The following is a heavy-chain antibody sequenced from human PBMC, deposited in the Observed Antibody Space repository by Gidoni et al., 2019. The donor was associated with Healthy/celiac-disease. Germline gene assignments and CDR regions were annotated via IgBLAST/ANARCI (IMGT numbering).Heavy chain of an antibody. J-gene: IGHJ6*02. CDR1: AGSISRAGYD. CDR3: ARDAYYYGMDV. CDR2: IYYRGST. V-gene: IGHV4-31*03. Sequence: QLQLQQSGPGLVKPSPTLSVTCTVSAGSISRAGYDWSWLRQHPGKGLEWSGYIYYRGSTYNNPSLKSRVTISVETSKNQFSRKLSSVTAADTAVYYCARDAYYYGMDVWGQGTTVTVSS.